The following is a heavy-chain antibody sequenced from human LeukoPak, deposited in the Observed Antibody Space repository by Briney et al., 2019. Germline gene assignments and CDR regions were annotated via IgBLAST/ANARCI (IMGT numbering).Heavy chain of an antibody. CDR3: AGEHSSSGDFDS. CDR1: GDSVSNNSVT. Sequence: SQTLSLTCAISGDSVSNNSVTWNWIRQSPSRGLEWLGRTYYRSKWYSDYTISVKSRITINSDTSMNQFSLQVNSVTPEDTAVFFCAGEHSSSGDFDSGGRETLVTVS. V-gene: IGHV6-1*01. CDR2: TYYRSKWYS. J-gene: IGHJ4*02. D-gene: IGHD6-13*01.